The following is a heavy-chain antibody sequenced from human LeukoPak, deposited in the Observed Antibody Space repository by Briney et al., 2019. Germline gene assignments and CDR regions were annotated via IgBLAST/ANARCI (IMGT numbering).Heavy chain of an antibody. Sequence: SEALSLTCTVTGDSISGSSYYWCWIRQSPGKGLEWVGSIHYSGNTHYNPTLKSRLNTSVDTSKNQFSLTLTSVTAADTAVYYCARGPPDFYNSGSYYNGYNWFDSWGQGTLVTVSS. CDR1: GDSISGSSYY. CDR3: ARGPPDFYNSGSYYNGYNWFDS. J-gene: IGHJ5*01. CDR2: IHYSGNT. V-gene: IGHV4-39*01. D-gene: IGHD3-10*01.